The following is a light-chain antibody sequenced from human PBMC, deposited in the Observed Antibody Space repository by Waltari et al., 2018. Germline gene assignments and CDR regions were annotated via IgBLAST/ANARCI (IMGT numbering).Light chain of an antibody. CDR2: DVT. Sequence: QSALTQPRSVSGSPGQSVTISCTGTSSDVGGYNYFSWYQQRPGKAPKLMIYDVTERPSGVPDRFSGSKSGNTASLTISGLQAEDEADYYCCSYAGSYTWEVFGGGTKLTVL. CDR1: SSDVGGYNY. V-gene: IGLV2-11*01. CDR3: CSYAGSYTWEV. J-gene: IGLJ2*01.